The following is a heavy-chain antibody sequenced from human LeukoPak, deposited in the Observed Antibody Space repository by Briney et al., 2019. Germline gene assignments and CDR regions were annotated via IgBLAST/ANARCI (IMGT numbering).Heavy chain of an antibody. CDR2: VSYSGGT. CDR1: GASISNYY. V-gene: IGHV4-59*08. J-gene: IGHJ4*02. Sequence: PSDTLSLTCTVSGASISNYYWSWIPQPPGRGRECIRYVSYSGGTNHNPSLKSRVTISADTSKNQFSLKLTSVTAADTAVYYCARHERGAENLDYWGQGTLVTVSS. CDR3: ARHERGAENLDY. D-gene: IGHD1-1*01.